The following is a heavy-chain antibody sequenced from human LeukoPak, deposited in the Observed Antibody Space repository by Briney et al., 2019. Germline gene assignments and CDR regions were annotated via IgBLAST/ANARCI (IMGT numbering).Heavy chain of an antibody. CDR1: GFTFSSYS. D-gene: IGHD2-8*01. V-gene: IGHV3-21*01. Sequence: GGPLRLSCAASGFTFSSYSMNWVRQAPGKGLEWVSSISSSSSYIYYADSVKGRFTISRDNAKNSLYLQMNSLRAEDTAVYYCARGGKWSPRDRFDPWGQGTLVTVSS. J-gene: IGHJ5*02. CDR2: ISSSSSYI. CDR3: ARGGKWSPRDRFDP.